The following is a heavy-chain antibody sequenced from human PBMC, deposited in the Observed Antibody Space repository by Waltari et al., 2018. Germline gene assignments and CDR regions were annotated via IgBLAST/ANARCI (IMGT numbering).Heavy chain of an antibody. J-gene: IGHJ6*02. Sequence: QVQLQQWGAGLLKPSETLSLTCAVYGGSFTGYYWSWIRQSPGKGLEWIGEINHSGNTNYNPSLKSRVTISVDTSKNQFSLKLTSVTAADTAVYYCAPQYDYDSGTNVYYGLDVWGQGTTVTVSS. V-gene: IGHV4-34*01. CDR3: APQYDYDSGTNVYYGLDV. CDR2: INHSGNT. CDR1: GGSFTGYY. D-gene: IGHD3-10*01.